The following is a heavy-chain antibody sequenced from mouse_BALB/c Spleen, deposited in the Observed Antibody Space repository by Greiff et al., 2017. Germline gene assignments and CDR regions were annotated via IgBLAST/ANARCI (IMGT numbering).Heavy chain of an antibody. J-gene: IGHJ3*01. CDR1: GYNFTSYW. CDR3: ARDYYRYDGFAY. Sequence: VQLQQPGAELVKPGTSVKLSCKASGYNFTSYWINWVKLRPGQGLEWIGDIYPGSGSTNYNEKFKSKATLTVDTSSSTAYMQLSSLASEDSALYYCARDYYRYDGFAYWGQGTLVTVSA. CDR2: IYPGSGST. D-gene: IGHD2-14*01. V-gene: IGHV1-55*01.